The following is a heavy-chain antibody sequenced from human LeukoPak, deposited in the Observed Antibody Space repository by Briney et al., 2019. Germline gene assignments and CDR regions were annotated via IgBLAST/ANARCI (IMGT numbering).Heavy chain of an antibody. J-gene: IGHJ4*02. CDR2: IYYSGTT. V-gene: IGHV4-59*01. CDR3: ARGVYIAAAQYGY. D-gene: IGHD6-13*01. Sequence: SETLSLTCTVSGGSISSYYWSWIRQPPGKGLEWIGHIYYSGTTNYNPSLKSRVTISVDTSRNQFSLKLSSVTAADTAVYYCARGVYIAAAQYGYWGQGTLVTVSS. CDR1: GGSISSYY.